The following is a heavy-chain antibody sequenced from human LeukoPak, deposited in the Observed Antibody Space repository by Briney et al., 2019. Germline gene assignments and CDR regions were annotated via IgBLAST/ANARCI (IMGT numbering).Heavy chain of an antibody. D-gene: IGHD5-18*01. V-gene: IGHV4-30-4*08. Sequence: SQTLSLTCTVSGGSISSGDYYWSWIRQPPGKGLEWIGYIYYSGSTYYNPSLKSRVTISVDTSKNQFSLKLSSVTAADTAVYYCAREAGTAMVRVDYYYMDVWGKGTTVTVSS. CDR3: AREAGTAMVRVDYYYMDV. J-gene: IGHJ6*03. CDR2: IYYSGST. CDR1: GGSISSGDYY.